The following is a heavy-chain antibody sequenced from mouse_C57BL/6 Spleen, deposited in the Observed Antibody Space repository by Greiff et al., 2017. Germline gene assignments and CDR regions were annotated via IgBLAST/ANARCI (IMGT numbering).Heavy chain of an antibody. CDR1: GFTFSSYA. CDR2: ISDGGSYT. Sequence: EVKLVESGGGLVKPGGSLKLSCAASGFTFSSYAMSWVRQTPEKRLEWVATISDGGSYTYYPDNVKGRFTISRDNAKNNLYLQMSQLKSEDTAMYYCARVRGYGNYDAMDYWGQGTSVTVSS. CDR3: ARVRGYGNYDAMDY. V-gene: IGHV5-4*03. J-gene: IGHJ4*01. D-gene: IGHD2-1*01.